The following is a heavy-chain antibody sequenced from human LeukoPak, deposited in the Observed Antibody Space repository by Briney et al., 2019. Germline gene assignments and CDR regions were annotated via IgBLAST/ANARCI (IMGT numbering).Heavy chain of an antibody. CDR2: IIPILGIA. CDR1: GGTFSSYA. J-gene: IGHJ3*02. Sequence: SVKVSCKASGGTFSSYAISWVRQAPGQGLEWMGRIIPILGIANYAQKFQGRVTITADKSTSTAYMELSSLRSEDTAVYYCAREAYYGSGSKPDDAFDIWGKGTTVTVSS. CDR3: AREAYYGSGSKPDDAFDI. V-gene: IGHV1-69*04. D-gene: IGHD3-10*01.